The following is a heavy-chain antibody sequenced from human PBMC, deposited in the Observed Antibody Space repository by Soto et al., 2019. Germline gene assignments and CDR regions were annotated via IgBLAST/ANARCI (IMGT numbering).Heavy chain of an antibody. CDR2: FDPEDGET. CDR1: GYTLTELS. J-gene: IGHJ5*02. D-gene: IGHD6-19*01. V-gene: IGHV1-24*01. CDR3: ATGLIGWSGWYSDWFDP. Sequence: ASVKVSCKVSGYTLTELSMHWVRQAPGKGLEWMGGFDPEDGETIYAQKFQGRVTMTEDTSTDTAYMELSSLRSEDTAVYYCATGLIGWSGWYSDWFDPWGQGTLVTVSS.